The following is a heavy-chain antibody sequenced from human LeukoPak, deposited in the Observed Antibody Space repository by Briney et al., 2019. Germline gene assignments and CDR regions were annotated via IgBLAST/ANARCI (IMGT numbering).Heavy chain of an antibody. CDR3: TRDSGSWTVDY. CDR1: GGSISSSGYY. CDR2: IDYSGTT. D-gene: IGHD1-26*01. J-gene: IGHJ4*02. Sequence: SETLSLTCTVSGGSISSSGYYWGWIRQPPGQGPEWLGTIDYSGTTYHNPSLKSRVTISIDTSKNHFSLKLNSVTAADTAVYYCTRDSGSWTVDYWGQGTLVTVSS. V-gene: IGHV4-39*02.